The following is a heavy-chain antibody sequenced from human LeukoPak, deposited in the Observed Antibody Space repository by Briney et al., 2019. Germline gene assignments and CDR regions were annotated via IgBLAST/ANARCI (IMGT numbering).Heavy chain of an antibody. D-gene: IGHD3-22*01. CDR3: ASVSYDSSGYYTGFDY. CDR2: INYSGST. J-gene: IGHJ4*02. Sequence: PSETLSLTCAVYGGSFRGYYWSWIRQPPGKGLEWIGEINYSGSTNYNPSPTSRVTISVDTSKNQFSLKLSSVTAADTAVYYCASVSYDSSGYYTGFDYWGQGTLVTVSS. V-gene: IGHV4-34*01. CDR1: GGSFRGYY.